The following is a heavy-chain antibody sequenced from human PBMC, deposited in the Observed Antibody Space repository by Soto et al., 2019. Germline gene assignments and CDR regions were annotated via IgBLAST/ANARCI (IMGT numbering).Heavy chain of an antibody. CDR3: ARDLRDSSGEFDY. Sequence: PGGSLRLSCAASGFTFSSDGMHWVRQAPGKGLEWVAVIWYDGSNKYYADSVKGRFTISRDNSKNTLYLQMNSLRAEDTAVYYCARDLRDSSGEFDYWGQGTLVTVSS. D-gene: IGHD3-22*01. V-gene: IGHV3-33*01. CDR2: IWYDGSNK. J-gene: IGHJ4*02. CDR1: GFTFSSDG.